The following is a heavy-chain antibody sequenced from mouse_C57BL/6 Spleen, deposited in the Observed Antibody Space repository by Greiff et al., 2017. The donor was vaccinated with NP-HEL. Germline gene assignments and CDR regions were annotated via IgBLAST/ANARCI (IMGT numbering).Heavy chain of an antibody. D-gene: IGHD1-1*01. CDR3: AREDYGSIHYAMDY. CDR1: GYTFTSYW. Sequence: QVQLQQPGAELVKPGASVKMSCKASGYTFTSYWITWVKQRPGQGLEWIGDIYPGSGSTNYNEKFKSKATLTVDTSSSTAYMQLSSLTSEDSAVYYCAREDYGSIHYAMDYWGQGTSVTVSS. CDR2: IYPGSGST. J-gene: IGHJ4*01. V-gene: IGHV1-55*01.